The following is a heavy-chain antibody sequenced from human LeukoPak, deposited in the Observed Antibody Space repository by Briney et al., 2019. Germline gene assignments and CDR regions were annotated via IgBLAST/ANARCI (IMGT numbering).Heavy chain of an antibody. CDR3: ARGYSYDFNY. CDR1: GYTFTGYY. Sequence: ASVTVSCKASGYTFTGYYLHWVRQAPGQGLEWVGRINPNSGDTNYAQNLQGRVTMTRDTSISTAYIDLSRLRSDDTAVYYCARGYSYDFNYWGQGTLVTVSS. V-gene: IGHV1-2*06. D-gene: IGHD5-18*01. J-gene: IGHJ4*02. CDR2: INPNSGDT.